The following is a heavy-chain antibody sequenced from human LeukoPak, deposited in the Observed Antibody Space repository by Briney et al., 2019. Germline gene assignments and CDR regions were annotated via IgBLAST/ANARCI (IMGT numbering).Heavy chain of an antibody. CDR1: GGSISSGGYS. D-gene: IGHD5-18*01. Sequence: SQTLSLTCAVSGGSISSGGYSWSWIRQPPGKGLEWIGYIYHSGSTYYNPSLKIRVTISVDRSRYQFSLKLSSVTAAATAVYYCARGDTAMARSPFDYWGQGTLVTASS. CDR2: IYHSGST. J-gene: IGHJ4*02. V-gene: IGHV4-30-2*01. CDR3: ARGDTAMARSPFDY.